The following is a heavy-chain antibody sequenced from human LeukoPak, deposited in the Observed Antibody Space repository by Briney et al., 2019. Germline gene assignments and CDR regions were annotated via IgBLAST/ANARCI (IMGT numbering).Heavy chain of an antibody. D-gene: IGHD1-26*01. V-gene: IGHV1-2*06. J-gene: IGHJ4*02. Sequence: ASVKVSCKASGYTFTGYYMRWVRQAPGQGLEWMGRINPNSGGTNYAQKFQGRVTMTRDMSTSTAYMELSSLRSEDTAVYYCAAEKNSGSYLTFDHWGQGTLVTVSS. CDR2: INPNSGGT. CDR3: AAEKNSGSYLTFDH. CDR1: GYTFTGYY.